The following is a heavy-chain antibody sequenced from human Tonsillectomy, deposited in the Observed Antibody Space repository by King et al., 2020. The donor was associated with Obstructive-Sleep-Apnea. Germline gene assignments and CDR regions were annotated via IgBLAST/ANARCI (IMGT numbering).Heavy chain of an antibody. D-gene: IGHD5-12*01. CDR3: ARGGRATLGRFDP. CDR1: GGSFSVYH. J-gene: IGHJ5*02. V-gene: IGHV4-34*01. CDR2: INHSGIT. Sequence: VQLQQWGAGLLKPSETLSLTFVVSGGSFSVYHWTWIRQAPGKGLEWIGEINHSGITNYNPSPKSRVTMSVDTTKNQISLKLSPVTAADTAVYYCARGGRATLGRFDPWGQGTLVTVSS.